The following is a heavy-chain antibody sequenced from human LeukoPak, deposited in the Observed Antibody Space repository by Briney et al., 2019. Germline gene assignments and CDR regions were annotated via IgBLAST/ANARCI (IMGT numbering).Heavy chain of an antibody. CDR1: GFTFDDYA. J-gene: IGHJ4*02. CDR2: ISWNSGSI. D-gene: IGHD6-13*01. V-gene: IGHV3-9*01. CDR3: AKAGYSTDGVFDY. Sequence: GGSLRLSCAASGFTFDDYAMHWVRQAPGKGLEWVSGISWNSGSIGYADSVKGRFTISRDNAKNSLYLQMNSLRAEDTALYYCAKAGYSTDGVFDYWGQGTLVTVSS.